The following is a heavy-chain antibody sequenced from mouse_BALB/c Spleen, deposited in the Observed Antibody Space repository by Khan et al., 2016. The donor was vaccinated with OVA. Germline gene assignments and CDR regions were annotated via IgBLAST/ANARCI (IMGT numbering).Heavy chain of an antibody. CDR1: GFTFSTYG. V-gene: IGHV5-6*01. CDR3: ARLAYYYNSGGFAY. J-gene: IGHJ3*01. Sequence: EVELVESGGDLVKPGGSLKLSCAACGFTFSTYGMSWVRQTPDKRLEWVATISSGGHYTYYPDSVKGRFTISRDNAKSTLYLQMSSLKSEDTAIYYCARLAYYYNSGGFAYWGQGTLVTVSA. D-gene: IGHD1-1*01. CDR2: ISSGGHYT.